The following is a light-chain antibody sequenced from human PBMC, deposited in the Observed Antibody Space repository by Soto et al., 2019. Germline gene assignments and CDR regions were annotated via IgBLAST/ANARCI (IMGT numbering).Light chain of an antibody. J-gene: IGKJ4*01. CDR2: AAS. V-gene: IGKV1-12*01. CDR1: QRLGSW. CDR3: QQANSFPLT. Sequence: DIQMTQSPSSVSASIGDRVTITCRASQRLGSWLAWYQQKPGKAPKLLIYAASTLESGVPSRFSGGGSGTEFTLTISSLQPEDFATYYCQQANSFPLTFGGGTKVEIK.